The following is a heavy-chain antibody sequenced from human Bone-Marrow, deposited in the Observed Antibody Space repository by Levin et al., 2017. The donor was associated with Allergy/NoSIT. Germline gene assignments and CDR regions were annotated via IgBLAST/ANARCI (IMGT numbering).Heavy chain of an antibody. CDR1: GFTFSSYW. D-gene: IGHD3-10*01. CDR3: ARGKYYYGSGRGAVY. J-gene: IGHJ4*02. CDR2: INSDGSST. Sequence: GGSLRLSCAASGFTFSSYWMHWVRQAPGKGLVWVSRINSDGSSTSYADSVKGRFTISRDNAKNTLYLQMNSLRAEDTAVYYCARGKYYYGSGRGAVYWGQGTLVTVSS. V-gene: IGHV3-74*01.